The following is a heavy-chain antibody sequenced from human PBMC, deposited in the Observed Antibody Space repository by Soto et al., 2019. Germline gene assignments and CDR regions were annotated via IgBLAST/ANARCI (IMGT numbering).Heavy chain of an antibody. CDR1: GDSFNSYT. D-gene: IGHD6-13*01. CDR3: ASPYSSNWPGYFDF. Sequence: QVQLVQSGAEVKKPGSSVKVSCKASGDSFNSYTLSWMRQAPGQGLEWMGRIIPMLGIANYAQKFQGRVTITVDKSSNTAYMELSSLRSEDTAVYYCASPYSSNWPGYFDFWGQGTLVTVSS. CDR2: IIPMLGIA. J-gene: IGHJ4*02. V-gene: IGHV1-69*02.